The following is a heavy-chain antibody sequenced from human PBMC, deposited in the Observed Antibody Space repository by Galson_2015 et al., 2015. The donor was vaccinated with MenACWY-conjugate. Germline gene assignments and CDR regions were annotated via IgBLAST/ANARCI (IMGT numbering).Heavy chain of an antibody. D-gene: IGHD1-26*01. CDR3: AKGIVGATRDRLDP. J-gene: IGHJ5*02. Sequence: LRLSCATSGFTFSDAWLSWVRQAPGKGLEWVGRIKSKRDGEIRDYAAPVKGRFTISRDDSKNRLYLQMNSLNIEDTGVYYCAKGIVGATRDRLDPWGQGTLVTVSS. CDR1: GFTFSDAW. V-gene: IGHV3-15*01. CDR2: IKSKRDGEIR.